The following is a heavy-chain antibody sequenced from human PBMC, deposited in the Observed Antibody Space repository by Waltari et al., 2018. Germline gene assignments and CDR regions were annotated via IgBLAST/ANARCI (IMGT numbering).Heavy chain of an antibody. D-gene: IGHD6-13*01. V-gene: IGHV5-51*03. CDR1: GYSFTSYW. J-gene: IGHJ6*02. CDR3: ARLTSSSNYYYGMDV. CDR2: IDTGDSDT. Sequence: EVQLVQSGAEVKKPGESLKLSCKGSGYSFTSYWIGWVRQMPGKGLEWMGVIDTGDSDTRDSPSFQGQVTISADKSISTAYLQWSSLKASDTAMYYCARLTSSSNYYYGMDVWGQGTTVTVSS.